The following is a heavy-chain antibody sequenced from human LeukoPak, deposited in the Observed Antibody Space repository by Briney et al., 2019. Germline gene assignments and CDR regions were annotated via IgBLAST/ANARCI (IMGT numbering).Heavy chain of an antibody. CDR3: ARGVNDYGDYVCYFDY. V-gene: IGHV1-2*04. Sequence: ASVKVSCKASGYTFTGYYMHWVRQAPGQGLEWMGWINPNSGGTNYAQKFQGWVTMTRDTSISTAYMELSRLRSDDTAVYYCARGVNDYGDYVCYFDYWGQGTLVTVSS. CDR2: INPNSGGT. J-gene: IGHJ4*02. D-gene: IGHD4-17*01. CDR1: GYTFTGYY.